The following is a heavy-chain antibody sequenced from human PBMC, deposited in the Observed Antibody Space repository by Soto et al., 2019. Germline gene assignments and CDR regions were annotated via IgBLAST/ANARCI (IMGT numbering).Heavy chain of an antibody. CDR1: GGIFSRHS. V-gene: IGHV1-69*01. CDR2: IIPIFGKV. CDR3: ARGEFGYCKGGRCHSPFDY. J-gene: IGHJ4*02. Sequence: QVQLVQSGPEMKKPGSSVKVSCKVFGGIFSRHSINWVRLAPGQGLEWVGGIIPIFGKVNYAKKFQDRVTITADESTKTVYMEVTSLRPDDTAVYYCARGEFGYCKGGRCHSPFDYWGQGTLVTVS. D-gene: IGHD3-10*01.